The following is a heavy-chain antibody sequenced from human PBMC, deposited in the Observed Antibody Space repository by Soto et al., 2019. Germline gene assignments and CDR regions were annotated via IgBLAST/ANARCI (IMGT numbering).Heavy chain of an antibody. CDR1: GFTVSSNY. CDR2: LYSGGGT. CDR3: AREGNYNSGDY. Sequence: LRLSCAASGFTVSSNYMSWVRQAPGKGLEWISVLYSGGGTYYADSVKGRFTISRDNSKNTLYLQMNSLRAEDTAAYYCAREGNYNSGDYWGQGTLVTVSS. V-gene: IGHV3-53*01. J-gene: IGHJ4*02. D-gene: IGHD1-1*01.